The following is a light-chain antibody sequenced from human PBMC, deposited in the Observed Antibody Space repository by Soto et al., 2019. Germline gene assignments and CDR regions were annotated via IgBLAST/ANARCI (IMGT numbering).Light chain of an antibody. CDR1: QSVSSN. V-gene: IGKV3-15*01. CDR2: GAS. J-gene: IGKJ1*01. Sequence: EIVMTQSRATLSVSPGERATLSCRSSQSVSSNLAWYQQKPGQAPRLLIYGASTRATGIPARLSGSGSGTEFTLTISSLQSEDFAVYYCQQYNNWPRTFGQGTKVEIK. CDR3: QQYNNWPRT.